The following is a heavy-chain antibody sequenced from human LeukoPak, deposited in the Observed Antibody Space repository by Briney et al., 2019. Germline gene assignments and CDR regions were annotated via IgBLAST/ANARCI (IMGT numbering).Heavy chain of an antibody. V-gene: IGHV3-53*01. J-gene: IGHJ4*02. D-gene: IGHD4-17*01. CDR2: IYSGGST. Sequence: GGSLRLSCAASGLTVSSNCMSWVRQAPGKGLEWVSFIYSGGSTYYTDSVKGRFTISRDNAKNSLYLQMNSLRAEDTAVYYCARVYYGDYFWGQGSLVTVSS. CDR1: GLTVSSNC. CDR3: ARVYYGDYF.